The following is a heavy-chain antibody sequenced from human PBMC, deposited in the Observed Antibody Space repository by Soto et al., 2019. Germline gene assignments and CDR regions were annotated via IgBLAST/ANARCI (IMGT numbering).Heavy chain of an antibody. V-gene: IGHV1-18*01. Sequence: ASVKVSCKASGYTFTSYGISWVRQAPGQGLEWMGWISAYNGNTNYAQKLQGRVTMTTETYTSTAYMELRSLRSDDTAVYYCAGDLGDRDAFDIWGQGTMVTVSS. CDR3: AGDLGDRDAFDI. CDR2: ISAYNGNT. J-gene: IGHJ3*02. D-gene: IGHD2-21*02. CDR1: GYTFTSYG.